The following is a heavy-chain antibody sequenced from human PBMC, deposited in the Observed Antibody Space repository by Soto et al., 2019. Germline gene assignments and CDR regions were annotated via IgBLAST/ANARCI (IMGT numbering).Heavy chain of an antibody. J-gene: IGHJ6*02. Sequence: QVQLVQSGAEVKKPGASVKVSCKASGDTFTNYAFHWVRQAPGQRLEWMGRINGGNGNKKYSQKFQDRVSITRDTSASTAYMELSSLRSEDSAVYYCARDLGTGFYAMDVCGQGTTITVSS. CDR2: INGGNGNK. D-gene: IGHD2-8*02. CDR3: ARDLGTGFYAMDV. V-gene: IGHV1-3*01. CDR1: GDTFTNYA.